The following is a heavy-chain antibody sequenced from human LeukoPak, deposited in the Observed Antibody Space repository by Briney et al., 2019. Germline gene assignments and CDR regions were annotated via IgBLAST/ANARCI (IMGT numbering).Heavy chain of an antibody. CDR3: ARDRTMVRGVPYYFDY. J-gene: IGHJ4*02. Sequence: SGFXXXSYXMNWVRQAPGKGLEWVSYISSSSSTIYYADSVKGRFTISRDNAKNSLYLQMNSLRDEDTAVYYCARDRTMVRGVPYYFDYWGQGTLVTVSS. V-gene: IGHV3-48*02. CDR1: GFXXXSYX. D-gene: IGHD3-10*01. CDR2: ISSSSSTI.